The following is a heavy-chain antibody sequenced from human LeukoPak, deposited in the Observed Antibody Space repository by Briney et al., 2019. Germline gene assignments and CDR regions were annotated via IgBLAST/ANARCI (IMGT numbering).Heavy chain of an antibody. Sequence: PSQTLSLTCTVSGDSISSGGYYWSWIRQPPGKGLEWIGYIYHSGSTYYNPSLKSRVTISVDRSKNQFSLKLSSVTAADTAVYYCTRGSSGRSPFTDFDYWGQGTLVTVSS. J-gene: IGHJ4*02. CDR2: IYHSGST. V-gene: IGHV4-30-2*01. CDR1: GDSISSGGYY. CDR3: TRGSSGRSPFTDFDY. D-gene: IGHD6-19*01.